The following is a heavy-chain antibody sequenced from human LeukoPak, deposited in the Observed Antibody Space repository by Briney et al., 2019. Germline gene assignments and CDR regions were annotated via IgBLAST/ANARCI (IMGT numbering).Heavy chain of an antibody. D-gene: IGHD6-19*01. CDR1: GFTFSSYA. Sequence: GGSLRLSCAASGFTFSSYAMSWVRQAPGKGLEWVAVISYDGTNKYYADSVKGRFTISRDNSKNTLFLQMNNLRAEDTAVYYCARNIPRIAVAVGSFWGQGTLVTVSS. J-gene: IGHJ4*02. CDR3: ARNIPRIAVAVGSF. V-gene: IGHV3-30*04. CDR2: ISYDGTNK.